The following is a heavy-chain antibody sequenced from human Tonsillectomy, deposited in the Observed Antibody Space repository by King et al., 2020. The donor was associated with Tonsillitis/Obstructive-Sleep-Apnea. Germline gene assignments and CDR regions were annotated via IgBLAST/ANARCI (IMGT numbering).Heavy chain of an antibody. CDR1: GFTFSNAW. V-gene: IGHV3-15*01. CDR2: VKSKTAGGTA. Sequence: VQLVESGGGLVKPGGSLRLSCAASGFTFSNAWMTWVRQAPGKGLEWLGRVKSKTAGGTAEYPAPVKGRLTISRDDSKNTLYLQMTSLNTEDTAVYYWATRDWNYWGQGTLVTVSS. D-gene: IGHD5-24*01. J-gene: IGHJ4*02. CDR3: ATRDWNY.